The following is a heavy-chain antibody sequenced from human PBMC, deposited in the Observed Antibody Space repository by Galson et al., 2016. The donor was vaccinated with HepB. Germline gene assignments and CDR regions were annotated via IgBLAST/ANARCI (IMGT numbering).Heavy chain of an antibody. Sequence: SLRLSCAASGFPLRSYAMSWVRQAPGKGLEWVSAISASGGNTYYADSVMGRFTISRDNSKNTLYLQMNSLRAEDTAIYYCAQDIHPRGHDAFDIWGRGTMVTVSS. V-gene: IGHV3-23*01. CDR1: GFPLRSYA. J-gene: IGHJ3*02. D-gene: IGHD2-21*01. CDR2: ISASGGNT. CDR3: AQDIHPRGHDAFDI.